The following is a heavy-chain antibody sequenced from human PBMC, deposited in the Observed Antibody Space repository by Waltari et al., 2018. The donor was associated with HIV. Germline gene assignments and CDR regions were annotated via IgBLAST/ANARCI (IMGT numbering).Heavy chain of an antibody. J-gene: IGHJ4*02. V-gene: IGHV3-53*01. CDR2: LYSGGTT. D-gene: IGHD3-10*01. CDR3: ARGFFSFDY. Sequence: EGHLVESGGGMIQPGGSLRLPCAASGLTVRCNFMSWVRQAPGKGLEWVSVLYSGGTTNYADSVKGRFTISRDNSKNTLYLQMNNLRAEDTAVYYCARGFFSFDYWGQGTLVTVSS. CDR1: GLTVRCNF.